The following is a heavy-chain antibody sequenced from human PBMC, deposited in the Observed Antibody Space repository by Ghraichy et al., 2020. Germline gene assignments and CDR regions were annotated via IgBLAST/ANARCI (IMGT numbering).Heavy chain of an antibody. D-gene: IGHD2-8*01. CDR3: ARQAYCTTSTNCYPFDF. CDR2: VHYSGIT. V-gene: IGHV4-59*08. J-gene: IGHJ4*02. CDR1: GGSMSGYY. Sequence: SETLSLTCSVSGGSMSGYYWSWIRQPPGEGLEWIGYVHYSGITLYNPPLKSRVTISIDTSKNQFSLRLSSVTAADTAVYYCARQAYCTTSTNCYPFDFWGQVILVTVSS.